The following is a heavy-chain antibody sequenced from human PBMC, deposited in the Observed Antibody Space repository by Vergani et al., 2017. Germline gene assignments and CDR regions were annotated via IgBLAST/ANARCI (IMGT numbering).Heavy chain of an antibody. J-gene: IGHJ6*03. CDR2: ISYDGSNK. CDR3: AKDQERSRYYYYYMDV. Sequence: QVQLVESGGGVVQPGRSLRLSCAASGFTFRSYGMHWVRQAPGKGLEWVAVISYDGSNKYYADSVKGRFTISRDNSKNTLYLQMNSLRAEDTAVYYCAKDQERSRYYYYYMDVWGKGP. V-gene: IGHV3-30*18. D-gene: IGHD2-2*01. CDR1: GFTFRSYG.